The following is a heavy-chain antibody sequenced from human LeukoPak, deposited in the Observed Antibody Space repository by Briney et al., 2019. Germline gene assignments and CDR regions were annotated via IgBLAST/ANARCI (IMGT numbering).Heavy chain of an antibody. D-gene: IGHD3-22*01. CDR2: INPSGGST. CDR1: GYTFTSYY. V-gene: IGHV1-46*01. J-gene: IGHJ6*03. Sequence: ASVKVSCKASGYTFTSYYIHWVRQAPGEGLEWMGIINPSGGSTSYAQKFQGRVTMTRDTSTSTVYMELSSLRSEDTAVYYCARDYYDSSGYLASYYYYYMDVWGKGTTVTVSS. CDR3: ARDYYDSSGYLASYYYYYMDV.